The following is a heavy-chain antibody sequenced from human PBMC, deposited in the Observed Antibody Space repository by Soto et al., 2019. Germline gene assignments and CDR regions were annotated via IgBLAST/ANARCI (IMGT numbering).Heavy chain of an antibody. V-gene: IGHV4-34*01. CDR1: GGSFSGYY. CDR2: INHSGST. D-gene: IGHD1-26*01. Sequence: SETLSLTCAVYGGSFSGYYWSWIRQPPGKGLEWIGEINHSGSTNYNPSLKSRVTISVDTSKNQFSLKLSSVTAADTAVYYCAREGSGYSGSSIPYYYYGMDVWGQGTTVTVSS. J-gene: IGHJ6*02. CDR3: AREGSGYSGSSIPYYYYGMDV.